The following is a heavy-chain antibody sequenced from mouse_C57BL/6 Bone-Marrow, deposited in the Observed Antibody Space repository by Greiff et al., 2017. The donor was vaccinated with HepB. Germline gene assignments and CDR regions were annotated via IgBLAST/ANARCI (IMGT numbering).Heavy chain of an antibody. V-gene: IGHV3-5*01. CDR2: IYYSGTI. D-gene: IGHD1-1*01. CDR1: GISITTGNYR. J-gene: IGHJ1*03. Sequence: EVKLQESGPGLVKPSQTVFLTCTVTGISITTGNYRWSWIRQFPGNKLEWIGYIYYSGTITYNPSLTSRTTITRDTPKNQFFLEMNSLTAEDTATYYCAREEYYGSSYWYFGVWGTGTTVTVSS. CDR3: AREEYYGSSYWYFGV.